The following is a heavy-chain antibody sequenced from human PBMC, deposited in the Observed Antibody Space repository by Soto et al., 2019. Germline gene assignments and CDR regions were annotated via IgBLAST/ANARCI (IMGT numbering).Heavy chain of an antibody. CDR3: ASLSLYYYDSSGLDV. CDR1: GFTVSSNY. CDR2: IYSGGST. V-gene: IGHV3-53*02. Sequence: EVQLVETGGGLIQPGGSLRLSCAASGFTVSSNYMSWVRQAPGKGLEWVSVIYSGGSTYYADSVKGRFIISRDNSKNTLYLQMNSLRAEDTAVYYCASLSLYYYDSSGLDVWGQGTTVTVSS. D-gene: IGHD3-22*01. J-gene: IGHJ6*02.